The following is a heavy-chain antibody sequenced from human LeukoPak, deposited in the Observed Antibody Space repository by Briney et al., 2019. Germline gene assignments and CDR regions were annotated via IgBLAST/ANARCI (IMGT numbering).Heavy chain of an antibody. V-gene: IGHV4-59*01. CDR1: GGSISSYY. CDR2: IYYSGST. J-gene: IGHJ6*02. Sequence: KPSETLSLTCTVSGGSISSYYWSWIRQPPGKGLEWIGYIYYSGSTNYNPSLKSRVTISVDTSKNQFSLKLSSVTAADTAVYYCARGSSSWYSSSVYYYGMDVWGQGTTVTVSS. D-gene: IGHD6-13*01. CDR3: ARGSSSWYSSSVYYYGMDV.